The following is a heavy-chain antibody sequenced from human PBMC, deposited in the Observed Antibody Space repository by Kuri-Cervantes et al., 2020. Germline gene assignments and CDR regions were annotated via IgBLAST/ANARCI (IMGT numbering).Heavy chain of an antibody. Sequence: ASVKVSCKASGYTFTSYGISWVRQAPGQGLEWMGWISAYNGDTNYAQKLQGRVTMTTDTSTSTAYMELRSLRSEDTAVYYCARATMVRGVMVGYFDYWGQGTLVTVSS. CDR3: ARATMVRGVMVGYFDY. CDR2: ISAYNGDT. V-gene: IGHV1-18*01. CDR1: GYTFTSYG. D-gene: IGHD3-10*01. J-gene: IGHJ4*02.